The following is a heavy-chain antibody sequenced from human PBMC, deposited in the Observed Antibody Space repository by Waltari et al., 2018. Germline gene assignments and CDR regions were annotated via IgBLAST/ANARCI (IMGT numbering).Heavy chain of an antibody. J-gene: IGHJ6*02. D-gene: IGHD3-22*01. CDR3: ARTRYYYDSRGYYYYGMDV. Sequence: QVQLPESGPGLVKPSQTLSLTCTDSGGSIRSGSSYCILIRQPAGKGLEWIVRIYTSGSTKDNPSLKSRVTISVDTSKNQCSLKLSSVTAADTAVYYCARTRYYYDSRGYYYYGMDVWGQGTTVTVSS. V-gene: IGHV4-61*02. CDR2: IYTSGST. CDR1: GGSIRSGSSY.